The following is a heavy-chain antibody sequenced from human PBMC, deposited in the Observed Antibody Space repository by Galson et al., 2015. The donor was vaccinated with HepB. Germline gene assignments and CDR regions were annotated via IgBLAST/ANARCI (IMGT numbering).Heavy chain of an antibody. J-gene: IGHJ4*02. CDR3: VRQGTGLDY. D-gene: IGHD3-10*01. V-gene: IGHV3-30*04. CDR2: IQSDVNNK. CDR1: GFTFSAHT. Sequence: SLRLSCAASGFTFSAHTMHWVRQAPGKGLEWVAVIQSDVNNKYHADSVRGRFTISRDNSKNTLYLQMDSLRPEDTAVYYCVRQGTGLDYWGQGTLVTVSS.